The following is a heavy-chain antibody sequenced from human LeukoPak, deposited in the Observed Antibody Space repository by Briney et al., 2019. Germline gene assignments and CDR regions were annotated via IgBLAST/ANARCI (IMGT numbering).Heavy chain of an antibody. Sequence: SVKASCKASGGTFSSYAISWVRQAPGQGLEWMGRIIPILGIANYAQKFQGRVTITADKSTSTAYMELSSLRSEDTAVYYCARVVLWFGELLSSYYYYGMDVWGQGTTVTVSS. D-gene: IGHD3-10*01. CDR1: GGTFSSYA. CDR2: IIPILGIA. CDR3: ARVVLWFGELLSSYYYYGMDV. J-gene: IGHJ6*02. V-gene: IGHV1-69*04.